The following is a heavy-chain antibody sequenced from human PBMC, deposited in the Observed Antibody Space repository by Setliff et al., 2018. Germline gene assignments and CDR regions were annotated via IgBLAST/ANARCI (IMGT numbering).Heavy chain of an antibody. Sequence: SETLSLTCAVYGGSFSGYYWSWIRQPPGKRLEWIGEIIHSGSTNYNPSLKSRVTISMDTSKNQFSLKVSSVTAADTAVYYCARESRYYYDNLGTLDYWGQETLVTVSS. D-gene: IGHD3-22*01. J-gene: IGHJ4*02. CDR3: ARESRYYYDNLGTLDY. V-gene: IGHV4-34*12. CDR1: GGSFSGYY. CDR2: IIHSGST.